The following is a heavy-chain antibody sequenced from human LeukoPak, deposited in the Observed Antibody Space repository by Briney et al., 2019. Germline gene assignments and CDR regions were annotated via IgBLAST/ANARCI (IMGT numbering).Heavy chain of an antibody. Sequence: PGGSLRLSCAASGFTFSRYPMHWVRQAPGKGLEYVSAISPDGGSTFYANSMKGRFTISRDNSKNTLYLQVGSLRGEDMAVYYCARAEQFVPGYFYYMHVWGKGTTVTVSS. CDR2: ISPDGGST. J-gene: IGHJ6*03. V-gene: IGHV3-64*01. CDR3: ARAEQFVPGYFYYMHV. CDR1: GFTFSRYP. D-gene: IGHD6-6*01.